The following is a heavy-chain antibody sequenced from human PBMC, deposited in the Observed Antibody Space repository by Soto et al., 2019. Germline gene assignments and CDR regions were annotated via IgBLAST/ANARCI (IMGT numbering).Heavy chain of an antibody. D-gene: IGHD6-13*01. CDR2: ISSSSSTI. Sequence: EVQLVESGGGLVQPGGSLRLSCAASGFTFSSYGMNWVRQAPGKGLEWVSYISSSSSTIYYADSVKGRFTISRDNAKNSLYLQMNSLRVEDTAVYYCARHPERIAEIGWFDPWGQGTLVTVSS. V-gene: IGHV3-48*01. J-gene: IGHJ5*02. CDR3: ARHPERIAEIGWFDP. CDR1: GFTFSSYG.